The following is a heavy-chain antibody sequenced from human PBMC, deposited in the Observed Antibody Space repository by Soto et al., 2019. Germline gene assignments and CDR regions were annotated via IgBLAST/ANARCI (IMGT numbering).Heavy chain of an antibody. CDR1: GGSISSSSYY. D-gene: IGHD2-15*01. V-gene: IGHV4-39*01. J-gene: IGHJ5*02. Sequence: SETLSLTCTVSGGSISSSSYYWGWIRQPPGKGLEWIGSIYYSGSTYYNPSLKSRATISVDTSKNQFSLKLSSVTAADTAVYYCARHIPVENIVVVVAAKDLAVWFDPWGQGTLVTVSS. CDR2: IYYSGST. CDR3: ARHIPVENIVVVVAAKDLAVWFDP.